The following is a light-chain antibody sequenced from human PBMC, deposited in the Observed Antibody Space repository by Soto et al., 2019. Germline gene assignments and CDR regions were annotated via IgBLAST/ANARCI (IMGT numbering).Light chain of an antibody. CDR3: QHYGRSPPSIT. Sequence: EIVLTQSPGTLSLSPGERATLSCGASQSVSSTYLAFYQQKPGQAPRLLIYDTSNRATGIPDRFSGSGSGTDFTLTISRLEPEDYAVYYCQHYGRSPPSITFGQGTRLEIK. V-gene: IGKV3-20*01. J-gene: IGKJ5*01. CDR1: QSVSSTY. CDR2: DTS.